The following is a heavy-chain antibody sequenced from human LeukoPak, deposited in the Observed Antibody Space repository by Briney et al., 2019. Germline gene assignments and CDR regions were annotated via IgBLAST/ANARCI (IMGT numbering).Heavy chain of an antibody. CDR1: GFTFSSYS. D-gene: IGHD3-3*01. Sequence: GGSLRLSCAASGFTFSSYSMNWVRQAPGKGLEWVSSISSSSSYIYYADSVKGRFTISRDNAKNSLYLQMNSLRAEDTAVYYCAREDSGVAYFDYWGQGTLVTVSS. V-gene: IGHV3-21*01. J-gene: IGHJ4*02. CDR3: AREDSGVAYFDY. CDR2: ISSSSSYI.